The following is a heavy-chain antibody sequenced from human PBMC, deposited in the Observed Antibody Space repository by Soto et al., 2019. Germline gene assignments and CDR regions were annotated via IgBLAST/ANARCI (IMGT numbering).Heavy chain of an antibody. D-gene: IGHD3-3*01. CDR2: ISGSGGST. V-gene: IGHV3-23*01. J-gene: IGHJ6*02. CDR1: GFTFSSYA. CDR3: AKDSTKVLRFLEWLFFPDV. Sequence: GGSLRLSCAASGFTFSSYAMSWVRQAPGKGLEWVSAISGSGGSTYYADSVKGRFTISRDNSKNTLYLQMNSLRAEDTAVYYCAKDSTKVLRFLEWLFFPDVWGQGTTVTVSS.